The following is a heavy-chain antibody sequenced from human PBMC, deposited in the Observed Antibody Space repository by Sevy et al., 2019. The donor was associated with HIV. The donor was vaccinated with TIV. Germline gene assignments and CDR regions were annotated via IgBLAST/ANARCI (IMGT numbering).Heavy chain of an antibody. V-gene: IGHV3-7*01. Sequence: GGSLRLSCVTSGISFSSYWISWVRQAPGKGLEWVANIKQDGSVKYYVDSVKGRFTISRDNAKNSLYLEMNSLRDEDTAVYYCARAAYSAGGHDCWGQGTLVTVSS. CDR3: ARAAYSAGGHDC. CDR1: GISFSSYW. CDR2: IKQDGSVK. D-gene: IGHD2-21*01. J-gene: IGHJ4*02.